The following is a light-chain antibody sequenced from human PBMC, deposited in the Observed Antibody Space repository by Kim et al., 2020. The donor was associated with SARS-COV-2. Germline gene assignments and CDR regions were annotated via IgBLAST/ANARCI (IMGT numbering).Light chain of an antibody. CDR2: AAD. CDR1: QNIGRT. Sequence: EIVMTQSPGTLYLSPGERATLSCRASQNIGRTLAWYQHKRGQTPRLFIYAADTRDTGVPARFTASGSGTEFTLTISGLQSEDFAIYYCQQYNQWPLTFGGGTKVDIK. J-gene: IGKJ4*02. CDR3: QQYNQWPLT. V-gene: IGKV3-15*01.